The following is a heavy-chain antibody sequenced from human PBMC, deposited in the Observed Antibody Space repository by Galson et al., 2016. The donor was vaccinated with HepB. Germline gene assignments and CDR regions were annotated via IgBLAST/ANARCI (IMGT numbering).Heavy chain of an antibody. CDR3: ARQGGPGWFAP. CDR2: VSETAGTT. Sequence: SLRLSCAASGFTFRTYAMNWVRQAPGKGLEWVSAVSETAGTTNYADSVKGRFTISRDNSNNMVYLQMNSLRAEDTAVYYCARQGGPGWFAPWGQGTPVTVSS. V-gene: IGHV3-23*01. J-gene: IGHJ5*02. D-gene: IGHD3-16*01. CDR1: GFTFRTYA.